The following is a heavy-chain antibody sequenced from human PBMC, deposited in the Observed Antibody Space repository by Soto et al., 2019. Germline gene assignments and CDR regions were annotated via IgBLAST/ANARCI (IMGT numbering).Heavy chain of an antibody. D-gene: IGHD3-3*01. CDR1: GGSFSGYY. CDR2: INHRGST. V-gene: IGHV4-34*01. Sequence: SETLSLTCAVYGGSFSGYYWSWIRQPPGKGLEWIGEINHRGSTNYNPSLKSRVTISVDTSKNQLSLKLSSVTAADTAVYYCAGRSGYYYYYYMDVWGKGTTVTVSS. J-gene: IGHJ6*03. CDR3: AGRSGYYYYYYMDV.